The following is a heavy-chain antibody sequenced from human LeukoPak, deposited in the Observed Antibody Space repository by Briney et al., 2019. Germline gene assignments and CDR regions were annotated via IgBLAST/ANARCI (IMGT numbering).Heavy chain of an antibody. D-gene: IGHD1-26*01. Sequence: GGSLRLSCAASGFIFSSSYMTWVRQAPGEGLEWVSVIYSGGSTYYSDSVKGRFTISRDSSKNTLYLQMNSLRAEDTAVYYCARGRVGATTCFDYWGQGTLVTVSS. V-gene: IGHV3-66*02. CDR3: ARGRVGATTCFDY. J-gene: IGHJ4*02. CDR1: GFIFSSSY. CDR2: IYSGGST.